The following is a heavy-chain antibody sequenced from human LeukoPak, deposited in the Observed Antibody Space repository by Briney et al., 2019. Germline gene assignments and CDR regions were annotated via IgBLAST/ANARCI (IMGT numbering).Heavy chain of an antibody. D-gene: IGHD3-22*01. CDR1: GGSFIGNY. J-gene: IGHJ4*02. V-gene: IGHV4-34*01. CDR3: ARDSYYYDSSGYRLFDY. CDR2: INHSGST. Sequence: SETLSLTCAVYGGSFIGNYWSWIRQPPGKGLEWIGEINHSGSTNYNPSLKSRFTISVDTSKNQFSLKLSSVTAADTAVYYCARDSYYYDSSGYRLFDYWGQGTLVTVSS.